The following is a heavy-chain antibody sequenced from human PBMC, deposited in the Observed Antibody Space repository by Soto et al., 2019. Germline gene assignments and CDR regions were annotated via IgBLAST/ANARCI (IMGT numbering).Heavy chain of an antibody. V-gene: IGHV1-24*01. CDR2: FDPEDGET. J-gene: IGHJ4*02. CDR3: ATIMITFGGVIC. CDR1: GYTLTELS. Sequence: ASVKVSCKVSGYTLTELSMHWVRQAPGKGLEWMGGFDPEDGETIYAQKFQGRVTMTEDTSTDTAYMELSSLRSEDTAMYYCATIMITFGGVICWGQGTLVTVSS. D-gene: IGHD3-16*01.